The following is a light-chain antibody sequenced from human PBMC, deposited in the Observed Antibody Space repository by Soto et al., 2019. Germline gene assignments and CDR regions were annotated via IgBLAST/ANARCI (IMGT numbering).Light chain of an antibody. J-gene: IGKJ4*01. CDR2: KAS. CDR3: HHYASYST. V-gene: IGKV1-5*03. Sequence: DIQMTQSPSTLSASVGDRVTIACRASQSISSWLAWYQQKQGKAPKLLIYKASTLESGVPSRFSGSGSATDFTLTSSSLQPDVFATYCCHHYASYSTFGGGTKVEIK. CDR1: QSISSW.